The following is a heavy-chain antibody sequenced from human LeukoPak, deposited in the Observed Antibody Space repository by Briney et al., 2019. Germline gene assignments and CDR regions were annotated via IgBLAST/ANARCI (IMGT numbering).Heavy chain of an antibody. CDR3: TTDSDSSGSDY. J-gene: IGHJ4*02. Sequence: GGSLRLSCAASGLTFSNAWMSWVRQAPGQGLEWVARIKTKTDGETTDYAAPVKGRFTISRDDSKNTLYLQMNSLKTEDTAVYYCTTDSDSSGSDYWGQGTLVTVSS. CDR2: IKTKTDGETT. CDR1: GLTFSNAW. D-gene: IGHD6-19*01. V-gene: IGHV3-15*01.